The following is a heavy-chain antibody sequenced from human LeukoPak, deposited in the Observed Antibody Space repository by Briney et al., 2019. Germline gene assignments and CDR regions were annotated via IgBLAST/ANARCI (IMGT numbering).Heavy chain of an antibody. J-gene: IGHJ6*01. CDR1: GGTVSSYA. CDR3: ARGPQGMPGIAVAGKPEYYYYGMAV. CDR2: IIPILGIA. Sequence: ASVNVSCKASGGTVSSYAISWVRQAPGQGLEWMGRIIPILGIANYAQKFQGRVTITADKSTTTAYMELSSLRSEDTAVYYCARGPQGMPGIAVAGKPEYYYYGMAVCGQRSTLTVSS. D-gene: IGHD6-19*01. V-gene: IGHV1-69*04.